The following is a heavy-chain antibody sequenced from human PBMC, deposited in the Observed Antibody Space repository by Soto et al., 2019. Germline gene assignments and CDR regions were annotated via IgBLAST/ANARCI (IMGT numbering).Heavy chain of an antibody. CDR2: IYYSGST. V-gene: IGHV4-30-4*01. Sequence: SETLSLTCTVSGGSISSGDYYWSWIRQPPGKGLEWIGYIYYSGSTNYNPSLKSRVTISVDTSKNQFSLKLSSVTAADTAVYYCARSPISPIPGIAAAPFDYRGQGTLVTVSS. CDR3: ARSPISPIPGIAAAPFDY. J-gene: IGHJ4*02. D-gene: IGHD6-13*01. CDR1: GGSISSGDYY.